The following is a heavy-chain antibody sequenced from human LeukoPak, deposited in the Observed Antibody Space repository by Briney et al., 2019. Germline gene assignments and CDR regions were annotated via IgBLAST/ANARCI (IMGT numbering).Heavy chain of an antibody. CDR1: GFTVSSNY. CDR3: AKDLRTNDYGGNSPLDY. CDR2: IYSGGST. J-gene: IGHJ4*02. Sequence: PPGGSLRLSCAASGFTVSSNYMSWVRQAPGKGLEWVSVIYSGGSTYYADSVKGRFTISRDNSKNTLYLQMNSLRAEDTAFYYCAKDLRTNDYGGNSPLDYWGQGTLVTVSA. D-gene: IGHD4-23*01. V-gene: IGHV3-66*01.